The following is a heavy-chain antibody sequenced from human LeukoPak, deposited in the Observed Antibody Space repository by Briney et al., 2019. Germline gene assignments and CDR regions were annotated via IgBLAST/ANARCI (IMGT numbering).Heavy chain of an antibody. CDR1: GGSFSGYY. D-gene: IGHD5-18*01. Sequence: SETLSLTCAVYGGSFSGYYWSWIRQPPGKGLEWIGEINHSGSTNYNPSLRSRGTISVDKSKNQFSLKLSSVPAADTAVYYCARGSGYSYSRAVRVKRDWYFDLWGRGTLVTVSS. CDR3: ARGSGYSYSRAVRVKRDWYFDL. V-gene: IGHV4-34*01. CDR2: INHSGST. J-gene: IGHJ2*01.